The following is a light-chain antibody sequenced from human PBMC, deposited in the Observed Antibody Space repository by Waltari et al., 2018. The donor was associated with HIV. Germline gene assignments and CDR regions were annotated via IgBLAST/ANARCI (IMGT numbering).Light chain of an antibody. CDR2: GAS. Sequence: EIVLTQSPGTLSLSPGERANLSCRASQSVSSNYLAWYQQKPGQAPRLLLSGASSRATGVPDRFSGSGSGTNFTLTISRLEPEDFAVYYCQQYGNSLFTFGPGTTVDLK. CDR1: QSVSSNY. CDR3: QQYGNSLFT. V-gene: IGKV3-20*01. J-gene: IGKJ3*01.